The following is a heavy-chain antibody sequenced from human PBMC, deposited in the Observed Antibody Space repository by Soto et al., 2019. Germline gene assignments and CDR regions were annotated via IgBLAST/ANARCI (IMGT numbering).Heavy chain of an antibody. CDR1: GYSFTSYW. CDR2: IYPGDSDT. V-gene: IGHV5-51*01. CDR3: PRRGYVESYGMDV. Sequence: PGESLKISCNGSGYSFTSYWIGWVRQMPGKGLEWMGIIYPGDSDTRYSPSFQGQVTISADKSISTAYLQWSSLKASDTAMYYCPRRGYVESYGMDVWGQGTKVTVYS. J-gene: IGHJ6*02. D-gene: IGHD3-16*01.